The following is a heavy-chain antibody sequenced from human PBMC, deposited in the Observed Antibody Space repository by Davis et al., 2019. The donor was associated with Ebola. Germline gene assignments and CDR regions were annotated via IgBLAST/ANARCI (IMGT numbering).Heavy chain of an antibody. J-gene: IGHJ5*02. CDR3: VRVYSGSYDP. Sequence: PGGSLRLSCAASGFTFSSYWMSWVRPAPGKGLEWVANIKQGGDERYYVDSVKGRFIISRDDAKNSLYLQMNSLRAEDTAVYYCVRVYSGSYDPWGQGTLVTVSS. CDR2: IKQGGDER. CDR1: GFTFSSYW. V-gene: IGHV3-7*01. D-gene: IGHD1-26*01.